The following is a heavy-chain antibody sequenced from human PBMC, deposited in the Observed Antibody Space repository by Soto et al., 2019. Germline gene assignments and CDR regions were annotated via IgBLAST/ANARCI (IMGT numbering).Heavy chain of an antibody. CDR2: IYPGDSDT. CDR3: ARAKLRFLASPGDRSYDGMDV. V-gene: IGHV5-51*01. CDR1: GYSFTSYW. Sequence: PGESLKISCKGSGYSFTSYWIGWVRQMPGKGLEWTGIIYPGDSDTRYSPSFQGQVTISADKSISTAYLQWSSLKASDTAMYYCARAKLRFLASPGDRSYDGMDVWGQGTTVTVSS. D-gene: IGHD3-3*01. J-gene: IGHJ6*02.